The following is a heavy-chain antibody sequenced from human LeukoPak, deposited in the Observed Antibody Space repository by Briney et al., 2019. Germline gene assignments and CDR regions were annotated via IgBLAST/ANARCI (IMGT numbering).Heavy chain of an antibody. CDR3: ARDRHIQRRSENWFDP. CDR2: IYSGGTT. Sequence: PGGSLRLSCAASGFTVSRNYMSWVRQAPGKGLEWVSVIYSGGTTYYADSVKGRFTISRDNSKNTLYLQMNSLRAEDTAVYYCARDRHIQRRSENWFDPWGQGTLVTVSS. CDR1: GFTVSRNY. V-gene: IGHV3-66*01. D-gene: IGHD5-18*01. J-gene: IGHJ5*02.